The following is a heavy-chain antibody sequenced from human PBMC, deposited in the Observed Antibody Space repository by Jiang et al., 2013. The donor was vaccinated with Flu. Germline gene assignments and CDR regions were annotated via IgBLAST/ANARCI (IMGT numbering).Heavy chain of an antibody. CDR2: IRYDGSNK. CDR3: AKDQDDSSGL. Sequence: GVVQPGGPVRLSCAASGFTFSSYGMHWVRQAPGKGLEWVAFIRYDGSNKYYADSVKGRFTISRDNSKNTLYLQMNSLRAEDTAVYYCAKDQDDSSGLWGQGTLVTVSS. J-gene: IGHJ4*02. V-gene: IGHV3-30*02. D-gene: IGHD3-22*01. CDR1: GFTFSSYG.